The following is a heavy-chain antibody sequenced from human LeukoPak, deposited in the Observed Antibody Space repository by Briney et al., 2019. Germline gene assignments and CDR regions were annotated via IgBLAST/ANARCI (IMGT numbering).Heavy chain of an antibody. D-gene: IGHD3-10*01. CDR2: IYPGDSDT. V-gene: IGHV5-51*01. Sequence: GESLKISCKGSGYSFSSYWIGWVRQVPGKGLEWMGIIYPGDSDTTYSPSFQGQVTISADKSISTAYLQWSSLKASDTAMYYCARRVGRNRFDPWGQGTLVTVSS. CDR3: ARRVGRNRFDP. J-gene: IGHJ5*02. CDR1: GYSFSSYW.